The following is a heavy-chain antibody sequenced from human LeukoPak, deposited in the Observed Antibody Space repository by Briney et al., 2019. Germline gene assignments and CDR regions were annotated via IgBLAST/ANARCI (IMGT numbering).Heavy chain of an antibody. Sequence: GGSLRLSCAASGFTFSGYAVSLVRQATGKGLEWVSGIGNSGHSTYYADSVKGRFTISRDNSRNTLYLQMNSLRVEDTALFYCAKDFSSGYLGDGFDIWGQVTMFTVSA. CDR1: GFTFSGYA. J-gene: IGHJ3*02. CDR3: AKDFSSGYLGDGFDI. D-gene: IGHD3-22*01. V-gene: IGHV3-23*01. CDR2: IGNSGHST.